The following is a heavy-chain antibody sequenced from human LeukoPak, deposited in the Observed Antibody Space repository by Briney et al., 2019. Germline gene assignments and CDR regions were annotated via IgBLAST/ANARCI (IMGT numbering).Heavy chain of an antibody. Sequence: GGSLRLSCAASGFTFSSYAMSWVRQAPGKGLEWVSAISGSGGSTYYADSVKGRFTISRDNSKNTLYLQMNSLKTEDTAVYYCTTDPDIVVVVAASTGDVWGKGTTVTVSS. CDR1: GFTFSSYA. J-gene: IGHJ6*04. CDR3: TTDPDIVVVVAASTGDV. D-gene: IGHD2-15*01. V-gene: IGHV3-23*01. CDR2: ISGSGGST.